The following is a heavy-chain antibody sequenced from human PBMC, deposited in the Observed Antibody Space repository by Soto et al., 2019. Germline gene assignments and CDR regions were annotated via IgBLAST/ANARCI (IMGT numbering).Heavy chain of an antibody. J-gene: IGHJ5*02. D-gene: IGHD6-13*01. V-gene: IGHV1-2*02. CDR3: ARGWGIAAPGPNWFDP. CDR2: INPNSGGT. Sequence: GASVKVSCKASGYSLSGYYLHWVRQAPGQGPEWRGWINPNSGGTKYVQKFQGRVTMTRDTSISTVYLELSRLRSDDTAVYYGARGWGIAAPGPNWFDPWGQGTLVTVS. CDR1: GYSLSGYY.